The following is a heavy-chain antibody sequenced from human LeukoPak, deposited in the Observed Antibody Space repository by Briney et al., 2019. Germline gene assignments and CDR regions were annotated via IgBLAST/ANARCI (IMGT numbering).Heavy chain of an antibody. CDR1: GFTFSGSA. CDR2: IRSKANSYAT. D-gene: IGHD5-18*01. V-gene: IGHV3-73*01. Sequence: PGGSLKLSCAASGFTFSGSAMHWVRQASGKGLEWVGRIRSKANSYATAYAASVKGRFTIPRDDSKNTAYLQMNSLKTEDTAVYYCTRQDVGTGYSYGLDAFDIWGQGTMVTVSS. CDR3: TRQDVGTGYSYGLDAFDI. J-gene: IGHJ3*02.